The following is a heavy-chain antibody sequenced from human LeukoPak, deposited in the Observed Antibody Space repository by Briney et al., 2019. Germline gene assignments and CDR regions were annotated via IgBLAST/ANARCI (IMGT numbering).Heavy chain of an antibody. Sequence: ASVKVSCKASGYTFTGYYMHWVRQAPGQGLEWMGWINPNSGGTNYAQKFQGWVTMTRDMSISTAYMELSRLRSDDTAVYYCARGNSSSSRWAIDYWGQGTLVTVSS. CDR2: INPNSGGT. V-gene: IGHV1-2*04. D-gene: IGHD6-6*01. CDR1: GYTFTGYY. CDR3: ARGNSSSSRWAIDY. J-gene: IGHJ4*02.